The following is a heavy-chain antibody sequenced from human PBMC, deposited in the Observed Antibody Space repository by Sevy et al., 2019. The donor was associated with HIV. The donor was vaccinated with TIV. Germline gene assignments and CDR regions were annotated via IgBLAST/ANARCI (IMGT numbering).Heavy chain of an antibody. J-gene: IGHJ4*02. D-gene: IGHD6-19*01. CDR3: AGVGGNGWYWGGFDY. Sequence: GGSLRLSCEASEFTLSDHYMTWVRQAPGKGLQWVANIKQDGSEKNYVDSVRGRFTISRDNTKKSLYLQMDNLRVEDRAVYYGAGVGGNGWYWGGFDYWGQGALVTVSS. CDR2: IKQDGSEK. CDR1: EFTLSDHY. V-gene: IGHV3-7*01.